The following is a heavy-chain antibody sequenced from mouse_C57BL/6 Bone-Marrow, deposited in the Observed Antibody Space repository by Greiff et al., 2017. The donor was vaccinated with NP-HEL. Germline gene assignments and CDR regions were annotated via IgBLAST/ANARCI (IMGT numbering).Heavy chain of an antibody. D-gene: IGHD2-4*01. J-gene: IGHJ2*01. V-gene: IGHV5-4*03. CDR3: ARVSYYDYDGYFDY. Sequence: EVKLVESGGGLVKPGGSLKLSCAASGFTFSSYAMSWVRQTPEKRLEWVATISDGGSYTYYPDNVKGRFTISRDNAKNNLYLQMSHLKSEDTAMYYCARVSYYDYDGYFDYWGQGTTLTVSS. CDR1: GFTFSSYA. CDR2: ISDGGSYT.